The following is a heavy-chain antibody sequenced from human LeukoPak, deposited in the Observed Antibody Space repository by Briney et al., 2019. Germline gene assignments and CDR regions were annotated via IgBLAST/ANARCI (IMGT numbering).Heavy chain of an antibody. CDR3: ARGGVATVDYLDY. J-gene: IGHJ4*02. CDR2: ISFDGRNT. Sequence: GGSLRLSCAASGFTFGSYGMHWVRQAPGKGLEWVAVISFDGRNTYYADSVTGRFTISRDDSKNTLYLQMNSLRADDTAVYYCARGGVATVDYLDYWGQGTLVTVSS. V-gene: IGHV3-30*03. D-gene: IGHD5-12*01. CDR1: GFTFGSYG.